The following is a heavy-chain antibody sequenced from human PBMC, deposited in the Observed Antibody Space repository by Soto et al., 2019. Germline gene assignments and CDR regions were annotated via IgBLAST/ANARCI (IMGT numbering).Heavy chain of an antibody. D-gene: IGHD1-7*01. CDR1: GGTFSSYA. J-gene: IGHJ5*02. V-gene: IGHV1-69*06. CDR2: IIPIFGTA. CDR3: ARTLGLELPWFDP. Sequence: SVKVSCKASGGTFSSYAISWVRQAPGQGLEWMGGIIPIFGTANYAQKFQGRVTITADKSTSTAYMELSSLRSEDTAVYYCARTLGLELPWFDPWGQGTLGTVAS.